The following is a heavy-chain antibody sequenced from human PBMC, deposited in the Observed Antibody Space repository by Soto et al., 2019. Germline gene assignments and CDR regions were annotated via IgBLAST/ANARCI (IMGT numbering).Heavy chain of an antibody. Sequence: PGGSLRLSCAASGFTFSSYWMSWVRQAPGKGLEWVANIKQDGSEKYYVDSVKGRFTISRDNAKNSLYLQMNSLRAEDTAVYYCARDRYRTVLRFLEWDKAFDIWGQGTMVTVSS. CDR2: IKQDGSEK. D-gene: IGHD3-3*01. CDR3: ARDRYRTVLRFLEWDKAFDI. CDR1: GFTFSSYW. V-gene: IGHV3-7*01. J-gene: IGHJ3*02.